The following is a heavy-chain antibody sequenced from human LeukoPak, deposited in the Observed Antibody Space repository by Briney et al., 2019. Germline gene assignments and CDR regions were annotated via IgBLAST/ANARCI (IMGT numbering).Heavy chain of an antibody. V-gene: IGHV4-31*03. Sequence: SQTLSLTCTVSSGSISSGGYYWSWIRQHPGTGLEGIGYMSYSGDTYYNASLKSRITISLDTSKNQFSLKLSSVTAADTAVYYCAVKVAATGYYWGQGTLVTVSS. CDR2: MSYSGDT. D-gene: IGHD6-13*01. J-gene: IGHJ4*02. CDR1: SGSISSGGYY. CDR3: AVKVAATGYY.